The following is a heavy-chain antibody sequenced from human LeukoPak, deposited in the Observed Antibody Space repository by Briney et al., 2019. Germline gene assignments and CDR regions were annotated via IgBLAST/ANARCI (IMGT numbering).Heavy chain of an antibody. D-gene: IGHD3-3*01. J-gene: IGHJ4*02. CDR2: ISSNGGST. V-gene: IGHV3-64D*06. CDR3: VKDAPSFYDFWSGPYDY. Sequence: GGSLRLSCSASGFTFSSYAMHWVRQAPGKGLEYVSAISSNGGSTYYADSVKGRFTISRDNSKNTLYLQMSSLRAEDTAVYYCVKDAPSFYDFWSGPYDYWGQGTLVTVSS. CDR1: GFTFSSYA.